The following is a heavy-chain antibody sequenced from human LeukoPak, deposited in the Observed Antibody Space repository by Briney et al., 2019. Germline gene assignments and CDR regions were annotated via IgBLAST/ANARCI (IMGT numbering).Heavy chain of an antibody. J-gene: IGHJ3*01. D-gene: IGHD1-1*01. CDR2: IYPGDSDT. CDR3: ARPNNFWNGFEF. CDR1: GYSFTNYL. V-gene: IGHV5-51*01. Sequence: GESLKISCKGAGYSFTNYLIGWVRQLPVKGLEWMGMIYPGDSDTRYSPSFQGQVTISADKSISTAYLQWSSLKASDTAMYYCARPNNFWNGFEFWGQGTMVTVSS.